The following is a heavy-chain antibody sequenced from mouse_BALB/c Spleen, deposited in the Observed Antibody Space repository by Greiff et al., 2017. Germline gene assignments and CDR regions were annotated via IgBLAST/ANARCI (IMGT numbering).Heavy chain of an antibody. CDR3: RNDDGDAMDY. CDR2: IDPENGDT. CDR1: GFNIKDYY. Sequence: VQLQQSGAELVRSGASVKLSCTASGFNIKDYYMHWVKQRPEQGLEWIGWIDPENGDTEYAPKFQGKATMTADTSSNTAYLQLSSLTSEDTAVYYCRNDDGDAMDYWGQGTAVTVSS. V-gene: IGHV14-4*02. J-gene: IGHJ4*01. D-gene: IGHD2-4*01.